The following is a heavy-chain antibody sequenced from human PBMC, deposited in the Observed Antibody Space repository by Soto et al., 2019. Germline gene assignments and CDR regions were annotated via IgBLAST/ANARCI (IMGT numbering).Heavy chain of an antibody. V-gene: IGHV3-11*05. D-gene: IGHD2-15*01. CDR1: GFTFSDYY. CDR2: ITSRSSYT. Sequence: QVQLVESGGGLVKPGGSLRLSCAASGFTFSDYYMSWIRQAPGKGLEWVSYITSRSSYTKYADSVKGRFTISRDNANNSLYLQMNSLSAEDTAAYYCAREVVAATVWGQGTTVTVSS. CDR3: AREVVAATV. J-gene: IGHJ6*02.